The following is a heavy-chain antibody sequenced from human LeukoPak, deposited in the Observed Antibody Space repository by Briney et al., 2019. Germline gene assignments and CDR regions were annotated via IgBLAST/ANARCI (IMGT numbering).Heavy chain of an antibody. D-gene: IGHD3-9*01. J-gene: IGHJ6*04. V-gene: IGHV3-7*03. CDR3: ARAAHYDILTGYYYYYYGMDV. CDR1: GFTFSSYW. CDR2: IKQDGSEK. Sequence: GGSLRLSCAASGFTFSSYWMSWVRQAPGKGLEWVANIKQDGSEKYYVDSVKGRFTISRDNAKNSLYLQMNSLRAEDTAVYYCARAAHYDILTGYYYYYYGMDVWGKGTTVTASS.